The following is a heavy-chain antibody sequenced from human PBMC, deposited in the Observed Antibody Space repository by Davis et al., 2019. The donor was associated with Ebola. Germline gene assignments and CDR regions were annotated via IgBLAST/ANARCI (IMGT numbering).Heavy chain of an antibody. J-gene: IGHJ4*02. CDR1: WGTFTNYA. CDR3: ARYSLGYYGSGRRQHHFDY. D-gene: IGHD3-10*01. Sequence: ASVTVSCKTSWGTFTNYAVNCVRQAPGQGLECMGWINTSNGKTYTSPKFQGRVTMTTVPSTNTAHMELRSLRSDDTAVYYCARYSLGYYGSGRRQHHFDYWGQGTLVTVSS. CDR2: INTSNGKT. V-gene: IGHV1-18*01.